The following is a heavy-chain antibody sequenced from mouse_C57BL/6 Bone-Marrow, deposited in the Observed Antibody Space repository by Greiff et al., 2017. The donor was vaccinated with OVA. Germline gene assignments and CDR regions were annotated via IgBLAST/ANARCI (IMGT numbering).Heavy chain of an antibody. J-gene: IGHJ3*01. V-gene: IGHV1-80*01. D-gene: IGHD2-2*01. CDR3: ARELLWLRRGKAY. CDR2: IYPGDGDT. Sequence: VQLQQSGAELVKPGASVKISCKASGYAFSSYWMNWVKQRPGKGLEWIGQIYPGDGDTNYNGKFKGKATLTADKSSSTAYMQLSSLTSEDSAVYFCARELLWLRRGKAYWGQGTLVTVSA. CDR1: GYAFSSYW.